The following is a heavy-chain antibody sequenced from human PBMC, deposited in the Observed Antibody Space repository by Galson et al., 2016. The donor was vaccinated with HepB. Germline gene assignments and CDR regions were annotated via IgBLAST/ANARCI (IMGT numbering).Heavy chain of an antibody. CDR2: INQDANEK. D-gene: IGHD2-21*01. Sequence: SLRLSCAASGFTFTNYWMSWVRQAPGKGLEWVAQINQDANEKYYVDSVKGRFTISRDNAKNSLYLQMNSLRAEDTAVYYCARDATRGGDFVYWAQGTLVIVSS. J-gene: IGHJ4*02. CDR3: ARDATRGGDFVY. CDR1: GFTFTNYW. V-gene: IGHV3-7*01.